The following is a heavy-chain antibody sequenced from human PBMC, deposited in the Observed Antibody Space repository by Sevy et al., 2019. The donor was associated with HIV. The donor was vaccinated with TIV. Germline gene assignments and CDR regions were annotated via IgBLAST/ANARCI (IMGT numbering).Heavy chain of an antibody. CDR1: GFTFSSYA. CDR2: ISGSGGST. J-gene: IGHJ5*02. D-gene: IGHD3-9*01. Sequence: GGSLRLSCAASGFTFSSYAMSWVRQAPGKGLEWVSAISGSGGSTYYSDSVKGRFTISRDNSKNTLYLRMDSLRAEDTAVYDCAKEYYDILTGYSPNWFDPWGQGTLVTVSS. CDR3: AKEYYDILTGYSPNWFDP. V-gene: IGHV3-23*01.